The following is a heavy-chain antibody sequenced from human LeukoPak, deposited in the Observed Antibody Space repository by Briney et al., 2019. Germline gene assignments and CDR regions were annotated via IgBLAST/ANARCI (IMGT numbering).Heavy chain of an antibody. CDR3: ARCRGVAARRGIDF. CDR2: IEHRGNT. V-gene: IGHV4-34*01. Sequence: PSETLSLCCVVNGESFSNHYWTWIRQSPGKGLEWIGEIEHRGNTNYNPSLKSRVTISVDTSKNEFSLKLKSVTAADTAVFYCARCRGVAARRGIDFCGQGTLVTVSS. J-gene: IGHJ4*02. CDR1: GESFSNHY. D-gene: IGHD6-6*01.